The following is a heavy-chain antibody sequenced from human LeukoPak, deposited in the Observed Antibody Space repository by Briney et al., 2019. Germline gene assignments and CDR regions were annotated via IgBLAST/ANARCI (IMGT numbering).Heavy chain of an antibody. V-gene: IGHV1-2*06. D-gene: IGHD2-15*01. CDR2: INPNSGGT. Sequence: ASVKVSCKASGYTFTGYYMHWVRQAPGRGLEWMGRINPNSGGTNYAQKFQGRVTMTRDTSISTAYMELSRLRSDDTAVYYCARTRVVVAAISNWGQGTLVTVSS. CDR3: ARTRVVVAAISN. J-gene: IGHJ4*02. CDR1: GYTFTGYY.